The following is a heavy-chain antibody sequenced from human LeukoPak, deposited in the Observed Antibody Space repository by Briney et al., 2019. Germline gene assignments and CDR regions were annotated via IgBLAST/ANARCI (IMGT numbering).Heavy chain of an antibody. CDR3: ARRLGVMNPFDY. CDR1: DGSISSYY. CDR2: IYYSGST. V-gene: IGHV4-59*08. Sequence: SETLSLTCTVSDGSISSYYWSWIRQPPGKGLEWIGYIYYSGSTNYNPSVESRVTISVDTSKNQFSLKLSSVTAADTAVYYCARRLGVMNPFDYWGQGTLVTVSS. J-gene: IGHJ4*02. D-gene: IGHD3-22*01.